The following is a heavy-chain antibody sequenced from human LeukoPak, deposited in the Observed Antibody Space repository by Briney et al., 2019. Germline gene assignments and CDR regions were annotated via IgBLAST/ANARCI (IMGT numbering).Heavy chain of an antibody. CDR3: AKGWELLIRVDFDY. CDR2: ISGSGGST. J-gene: IGHJ4*02. D-gene: IGHD1-26*01. V-gene: IGHV3-23*01. Sequence: GGSLRLSCAASGLTFSSYAMSWVRQAPGKGLEWVSAISGSGGSTYYADSVKGRFTISRDNSKNTLYLQMNSLRAEDTAVYYCAKGWELLIRVDFDYWGQGTLVTVSS. CDR1: GLTFSSYA.